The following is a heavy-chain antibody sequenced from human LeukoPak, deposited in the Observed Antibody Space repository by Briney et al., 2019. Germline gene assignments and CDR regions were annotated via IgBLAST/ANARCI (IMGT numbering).Heavy chain of an antibody. J-gene: IGHJ6*02. D-gene: IGHD2-2*01. Sequence: ASVRVSCKASGYTFTSYAMHWLRQAPGQRLEWMGWINAGNGNTKYSQKFQGRVTITRDTSASTAYMELSSLRSEDTAVYYCARDNPFRGVVVVPAANYYYYGMDVWGQGTTVTVSS. CDR3: ARDNPFRGVVVVPAANYYYYGMDV. CDR2: INAGNGNT. CDR1: GYTFTSYA. V-gene: IGHV1-3*01.